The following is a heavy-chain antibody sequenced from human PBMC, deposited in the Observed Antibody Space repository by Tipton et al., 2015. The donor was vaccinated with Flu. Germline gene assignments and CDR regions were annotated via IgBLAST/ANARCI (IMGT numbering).Heavy chain of an antibody. Sequence: LRLSCAVYGGSFRGYYWTWIRQPQGKGLEWIGEINHSGSTNYNPSLRSRVTMSVDTSKNQLSLKVTSLTAADTAVYYCARGSGYANVYVDYWGRGTLVTVSS. V-gene: IGHV4-34*01. J-gene: IGHJ4*02. CDR1: GGSFRGYY. D-gene: IGHD5-12*01. CDR2: INHSGST. CDR3: ARGSGYANVYVDY.